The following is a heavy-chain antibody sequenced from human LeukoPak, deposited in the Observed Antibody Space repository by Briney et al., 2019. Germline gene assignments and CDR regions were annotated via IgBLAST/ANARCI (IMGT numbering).Heavy chain of an antibody. CDR3: ARVIAVAGTSSDY. CDR2: ISAYNGNT. CDR1: GYTFTSYG. D-gene: IGHD6-19*01. Sequence: GASVKVSCKASGYTFTSYGISWVRQAPGQGLEWMGWISAYNGNTNYAQKLQGRVTMTRDTSTSTVYMELSSLRSEDTAVYYCARVIAVAGTSSDYWGQGTLVTVSS. J-gene: IGHJ4*02. V-gene: IGHV1-18*01.